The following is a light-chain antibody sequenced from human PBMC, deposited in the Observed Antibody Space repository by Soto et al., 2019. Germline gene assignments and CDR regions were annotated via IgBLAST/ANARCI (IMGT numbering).Light chain of an antibody. CDR1: QSVSSSY. Sequence: DTVITQSPATLSVSPGERATLSCRASQSVSSSYLAWYQQKPGQAPRLLMYGASTRANGIPARFSGSGSGTELTLTISSLQSEDFAVYYCQQYDDWPPWTFGQGTKVDIK. J-gene: IGKJ1*01. CDR2: GAS. CDR3: QQYDDWPPWT. V-gene: IGKV3-15*01.